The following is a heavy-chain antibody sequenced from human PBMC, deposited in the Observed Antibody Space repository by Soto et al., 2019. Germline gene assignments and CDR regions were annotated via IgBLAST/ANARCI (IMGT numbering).Heavy chain of an antibody. Sequence: GGSLRLSCAASGFPFSSYAMSWVRQAPGKGLEWVSAISGSGGSTYYADSVKGRFTISRDNSKNTLYLQMNSLRAEDTAVYYCAKELGYCSSTSCYHCFDPWGQGTLVTVSS. CDR2: ISGSGGST. V-gene: IGHV3-23*01. D-gene: IGHD2-2*01. CDR1: GFPFSSYA. CDR3: AKELGYCSSTSCYHCFDP. J-gene: IGHJ5*02.